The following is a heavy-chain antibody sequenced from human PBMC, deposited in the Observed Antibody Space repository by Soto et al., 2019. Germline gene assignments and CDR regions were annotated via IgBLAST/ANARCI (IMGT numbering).Heavy chain of an antibody. V-gene: IGHV6-1*01. CDR2: TYYRSKWYY. J-gene: IGHJ4*01. CDR3: ARGKQYSGRMFEY. Sequence: SQTLSLTCAITGDSVSSNSAGWSWVRQSPSRGLEWLGRTYYRSKWYYEYAVSVRGRITINPDTSKNQYSLQLNSVTPEDTAVYFCARGKQYSGRMFEYWGQATLVTVAS. CDR1: GDSVSSNSAG. D-gene: IGHD1-26*01.